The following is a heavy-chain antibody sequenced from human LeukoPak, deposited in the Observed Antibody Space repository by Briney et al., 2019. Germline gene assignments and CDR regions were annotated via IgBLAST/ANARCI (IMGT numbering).Heavy chain of an antibody. CDR1: GFTFSSYW. J-gene: IGHJ6*03. D-gene: IGHD3-10*01. CDR3: ARVARGDYYYYMDV. Sequence: PGGSLRLSCGASGFTFSSYWMHWVRQAPGKGLVWVSRINNDGSSTSYADSVQGRFTISRDNAKNTLYLQMNSLRAEDTALYYCARVARGDYYYYMDVWAKGPRSPSP. V-gene: IGHV3-74*01. CDR2: INNDGSST.